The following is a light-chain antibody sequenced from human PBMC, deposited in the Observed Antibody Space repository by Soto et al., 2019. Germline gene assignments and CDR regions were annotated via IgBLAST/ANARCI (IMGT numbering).Light chain of an antibody. V-gene: IGLV2-14*01. CDR3: SSYTRRNPLV. J-gene: IGLJ3*02. Sequence: QSALTQPASVSGSPGQSITISCTGASSDVGGYNYVSWYQQHPGKAPKLVIYEVSNRPSGVSNRFSGSKSGNTASLTISGLQAEDEADYYCSSYTRRNPLVFGGGTKVTVL. CDR1: SSDVGGYNY. CDR2: EVS.